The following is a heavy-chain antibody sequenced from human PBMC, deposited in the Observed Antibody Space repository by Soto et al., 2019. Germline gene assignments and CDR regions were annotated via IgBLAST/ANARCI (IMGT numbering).Heavy chain of an antibody. CDR2: ISAYNGNT. Sequence: ASVKVSCKASGYTFTSYGISWVRQAPGQGLEWMGWISAYNGNTKYAQKLQGRVTMTTDTSTSTAYMELRSLRAEDTAVYYCARENAYGDPNSFDYWGQGTLVTVSS. CDR3: ARENAYGDPNSFDY. CDR1: GYTFTSYG. J-gene: IGHJ4*02. V-gene: IGHV1-18*01. D-gene: IGHD4-17*01.